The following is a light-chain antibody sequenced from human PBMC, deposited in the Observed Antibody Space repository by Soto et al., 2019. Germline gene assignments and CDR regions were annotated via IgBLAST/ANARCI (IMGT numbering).Light chain of an antibody. CDR1: QRVSSSY. Sequence: EIVLTQSPGTLSLSPGERATLSCRVSQRVSSSYLAWYQQKPGQAPRLLMYGASSRATGIPDRFSGSGSGTAFALTISRLEPEDVAVYYCQQYYNSPRTFGPGTRVEIK. CDR2: GAS. CDR3: QQYYNSPRT. V-gene: IGKV3-20*01. J-gene: IGKJ1*01.